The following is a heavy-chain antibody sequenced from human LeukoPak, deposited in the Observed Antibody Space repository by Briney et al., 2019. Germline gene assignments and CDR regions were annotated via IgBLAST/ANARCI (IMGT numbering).Heavy chain of an antibody. CDR3: ARDRGSSWYFAFDI. V-gene: IGHV3-7*01. J-gene: IGHJ3*02. Sequence: GGSLRLSCAASAFTFSNYWMSWVRQAPGKGLEWVANIKEDGSEINYVDSVKGRFTISRDNAKNSLYLQMNSLTVDDTAVYYCARDRGSSWYFAFDIWGQGTMVTVSS. D-gene: IGHD6-13*01. CDR1: AFTFSNYW. CDR2: IKEDGSEI.